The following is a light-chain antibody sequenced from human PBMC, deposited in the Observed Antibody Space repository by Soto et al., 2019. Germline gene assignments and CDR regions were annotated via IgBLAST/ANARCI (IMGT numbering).Light chain of an antibody. V-gene: IGLV1-40*01. Sequence: QSVLTQPPSVSGAPGQRVTISCTGSSSNIGAGYDVHWYQQLPGTAPKLLIYGNSNRPSGVPDRFSGSKSGTSASLAITGLQAEEDAAYYCQSYDSSRSGYVFGTGTKLTVL. CDR3: QSYDSSRSGYV. CDR1: SSNIGAGYD. CDR2: GNS. J-gene: IGLJ1*01.